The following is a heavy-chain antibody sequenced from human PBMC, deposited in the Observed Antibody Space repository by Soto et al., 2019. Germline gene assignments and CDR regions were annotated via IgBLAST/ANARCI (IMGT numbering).Heavy chain of an antibody. CDR2: IWYDGSNK. Sequence: PGGSLRLSCAASGFTFSSYGMHWVRQAPGKGLEWVAVIWYDGSNKYYADSVKGRFTISRDNSKNTLYLQMNSLRAEDTAVYYCASHSGGYAFDIWGQGTMVTVSS. J-gene: IGHJ3*02. CDR3: ASHSGGYAFDI. V-gene: IGHV3-33*01. CDR1: GFTFSSYG. D-gene: IGHD6-25*01.